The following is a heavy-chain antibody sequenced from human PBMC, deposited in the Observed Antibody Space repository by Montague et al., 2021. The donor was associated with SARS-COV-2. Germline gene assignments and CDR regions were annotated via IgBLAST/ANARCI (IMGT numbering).Heavy chain of an antibody. CDR3: ARDCYDYGSGSYQRWFDP. Sequence: SETLSLTCTVSGYSISSGYYWGWSRQPPGKGLWWIGSIYHSGSTYCNPSVNSLVTISVDTSKNQFSLKMSSVTAADTAVYYCARDCYDYGSGSYQRWFDPWGQGTLVTVSS. CDR2: IYHSGST. CDR1: GYSISSGYY. D-gene: IGHD3-10*01. V-gene: IGHV4-38-2*02. J-gene: IGHJ5*02.